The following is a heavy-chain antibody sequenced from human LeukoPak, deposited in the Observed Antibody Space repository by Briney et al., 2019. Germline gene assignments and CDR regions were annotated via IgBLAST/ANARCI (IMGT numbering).Heavy chain of an antibody. CDR3: ASGSIWYCLDY. Sequence: SETLSLTCTVSGGSISSYYWSWIRQPPGKGLEWIGYIYYSGSTNYNPSLKSRVTISVDTSKNQFSLKLSSVTAADTAVYYCASGSIWYCLDYWGQGTLVTVSS. CDR2: IYYSGST. CDR1: GGSISSYY. J-gene: IGHJ4*02. D-gene: IGHD6-13*01. V-gene: IGHV4-59*01.